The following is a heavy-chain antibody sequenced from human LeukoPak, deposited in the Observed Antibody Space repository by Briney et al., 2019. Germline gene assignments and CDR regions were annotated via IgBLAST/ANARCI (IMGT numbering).Heavy chain of an antibody. Sequence: SETLSLTCTVSGGSISSSSYYWGCIRQPPGKGLEWIVSIYYSGSTYYNPSLKSRVAISVHTSKNQSSLKLSSVTAADTAVYYCAREMYSSGWYYFDYWGQGTLVTVSS. CDR1: GGSISSSSYY. V-gene: IGHV4-39*02. CDR3: AREMYSSGWYYFDY. J-gene: IGHJ4*02. CDR2: IYYSGST. D-gene: IGHD6-19*01.